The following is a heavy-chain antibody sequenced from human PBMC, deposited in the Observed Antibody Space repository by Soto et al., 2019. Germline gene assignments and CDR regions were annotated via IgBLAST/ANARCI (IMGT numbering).Heavy chain of an antibody. V-gene: IGHV4-31*03. CDR1: GGSISSGGYY. D-gene: IGHD2-15*01. Sequence: QVQLQESGPGLVKPSQTLSLTCTVSGGSISSGGYYWSWIRQHPGKGLEWIGYIDYSGTTYYNTYLKRRVNISVDTSKNHCSLKLSSVTAADTAVYYGAREATPLGIPEVWFRYYFDYWGQGSLVTVSS. J-gene: IGHJ4*02. CDR2: IDYSGTT. CDR3: AREATPLGIPEVWFRYYFDY.